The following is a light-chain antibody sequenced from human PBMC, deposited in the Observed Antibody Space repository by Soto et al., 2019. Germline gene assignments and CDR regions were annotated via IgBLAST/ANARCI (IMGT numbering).Light chain of an antibody. Sequence: QLTQAPSLLSASVGDRVTITCRPSPSIGSYLNWYQHKPGEAPKLLIFAADTLKSGVPSRFSGSGFNKEFTLTVTSLQPEDFATYYCQQNYDVPYTFGLGTRVEIK. CDR2: AAD. V-gene: IGKV1-39*01. J-gene: IGKJ2*01. CDR1: PSIGSY. CDR3: QQNYDVPYT.